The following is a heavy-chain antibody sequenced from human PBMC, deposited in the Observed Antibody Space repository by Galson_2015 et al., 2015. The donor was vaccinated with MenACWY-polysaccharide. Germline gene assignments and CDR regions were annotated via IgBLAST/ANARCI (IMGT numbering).Heavy chain of an antibody. J-gene: IGHJ4*02. CDR2: IYSDGSDT. Sequence: SLRLSCAASGFTFSSYWMHWVRQAPGKGLVWVSRIYSDGSDTTYADSVKGRFTVSRDNAKNTLYLQMNSLRAEDTAVYYCAKGWGYDYGDSIDYWGQGTLVTVSS. V-gene: IGHV3-74*01. CDR1: GFTFSSYW. CDR3: AKGWGYDYGDSIDY. D-gene: IGHD4-17*01.